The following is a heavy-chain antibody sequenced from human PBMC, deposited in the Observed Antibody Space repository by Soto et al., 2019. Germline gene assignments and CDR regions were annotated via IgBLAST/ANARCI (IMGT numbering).Heavy chain of an antibody. D-gene: IGHD3-3*01. J-gene: IGHJ5*02. CDR1: GFTFSSYA. CDR2: ISGSGGST. CDR3: AREVEFLRFLVPDWFDP. Sequence: PGGSLRLSCAASGFTFSSYAMSWVRQAPGKGLEWVSAISGSGGSTYYADSVKGRFTISRDNSKNTLYLQMNSLRAEDTAVYYCAREVEFLRFLVPDWFDPWGQRTLVTVSS. V-gene: IGHV3-23*01.